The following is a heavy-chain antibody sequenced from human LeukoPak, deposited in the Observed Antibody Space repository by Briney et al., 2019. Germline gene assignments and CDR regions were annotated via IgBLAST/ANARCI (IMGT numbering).Heavy chain of an antibody. CDR1: GGSISSYY. D-gene: IGHD3-10*01. CDR3: ARDPFGGAFDI. CDR2: IYYSGST. Sequence: SETLSLTCTVSGGSISSYYWGWIRQPPGKGLKWIGSIYYSGSTYYNPSPKSRVTISVDTSKNQFSLKLSSMTAADTAVYYCARDPFGGAFDIWGQGTMVTVSS. V-gene: IGHV4-39*07. J-gene: IGHJ3*02.